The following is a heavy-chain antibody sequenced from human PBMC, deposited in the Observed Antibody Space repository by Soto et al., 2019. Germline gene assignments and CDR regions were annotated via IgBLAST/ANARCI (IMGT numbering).Heavy chain of an antibody. J-gene: IGHJ6*03. V-gene: IGHV1-2*02. CDR3: ARESGGATATLDYYYFYMDV. CDR2: INPNGGAT. D-gene: IGHD1-26*01. Sequence: VQLAQSGAEVKKPGASVKVSCKTSGDSFNDYYIHWVRQAPGQGLEWMGWINPNGGATKYAQKFQRRVTVTRDTSIRTVYMELSSLRSDDTAVYYCARESGGATATLDYYYFYMDVWGKGTTVIVSS. CDR1: GDSFNDYY.